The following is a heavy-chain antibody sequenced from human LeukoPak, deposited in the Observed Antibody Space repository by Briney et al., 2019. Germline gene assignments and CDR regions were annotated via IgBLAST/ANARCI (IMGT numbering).Heavy chain of an antibody. D-gene: IGHD4/OR15-4a*01. CDR1: GFTFNNYA. V-gene: IGHV3-23*01. J-gene: IGHJ4*02. CDR3: ARDPGAFPYFFDS. CDR2: ISGDGVSP. Sequence: PGGSLRLSCSASGFTFNNYALTWVRQTPGKGLECVSAISGDGVSPYYADSVRGRFTISRDNSKNTLYLQMNSLRVEDTAVYFCARDPGAFPYFFDSWGQGTQVTVSS.